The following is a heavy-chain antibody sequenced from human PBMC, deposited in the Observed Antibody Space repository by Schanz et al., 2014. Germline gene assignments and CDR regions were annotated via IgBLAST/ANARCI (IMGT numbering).Heavy chain of an antibody. CDR3: ARRASCSRIGCPFDS. V-gene: IGHV3-33*01. CDR2: IWNNGVTK. Sequence: VQLVESGGGVVQPGRSLRLSCAASGFAFSVYGMHWVRQAPGKGPEWVAVIWNNGVTKYYADSVRGRFTISRDNAKNSLYLQMNSLKTEDTAMYYCARRASCSRIGCPFDSWGQGTLVTVSS. CDR1: GFAFSVYG. D-gene: IGHD2-2*01. J-gene: IGHJ4*02.